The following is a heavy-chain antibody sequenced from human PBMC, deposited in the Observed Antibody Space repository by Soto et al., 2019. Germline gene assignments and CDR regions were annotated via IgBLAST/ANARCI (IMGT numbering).Heavy chain of an antibody. CDR2: IIPIFGTA. J-gene: IGHJ4*02. CDR1: GGTFSSYA. Sequence: SVKVSCKASGGTFSSYAISWVRQAPGQGLEWMGGIIPIFGTANYAQKFQGRVTITADASTSTAYMELSSLRSDDTAVYYCARAPVAKDGTIFGVVIIPPDYWGQGTLVTVSS. V-gene: IGHV1-69*13. D-gene: IGHD3-3*01. CDR3: ARAPVAKDGTIFGVVIIPPDY.